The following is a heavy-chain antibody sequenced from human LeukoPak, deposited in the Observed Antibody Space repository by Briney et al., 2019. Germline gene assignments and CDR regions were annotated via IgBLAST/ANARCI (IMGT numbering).Heavy chain of an antibody. V-gene: IGHV3-23*03. Sequence: GGSLRLSCAASGFTFSSYDMTWVRQAPGKGLEWVSVTYAGGSTYYADSVKGRFTISRDNSKNTLYLQLNSLRAEDTAVYYCAKKRGYNYGYDYWGQGTLVTVSS. CDR2: TYAGGST. D-gene: IGHD5-18*01. CDR3: AKKRGYNYGYDY. J-gene: IGHJ4*02. CDR1: GFTFSSYD.